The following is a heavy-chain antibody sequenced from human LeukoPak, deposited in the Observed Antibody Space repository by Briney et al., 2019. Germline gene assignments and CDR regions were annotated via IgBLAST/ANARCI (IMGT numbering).Heavy chain of an antibody. CDR3: VKGPRPDITVAHTVEN. Sequence: GGSLRLPCAASGFTFSSYAMSWVRQAPGKGLEWVSAISGSGGSTYYADSVKGRFTISRDNSKNSLYLQMNTVRAEDTAVYYCVKGPRPDITVAHTVENWGQGTLVTVSS. D-gene: IGHD6-19*01. J-gene: IGHJ4*02. CDR2: ISGSGGST. V-gene: IGHV3-23*01. CDR1: GFTFSSYA.